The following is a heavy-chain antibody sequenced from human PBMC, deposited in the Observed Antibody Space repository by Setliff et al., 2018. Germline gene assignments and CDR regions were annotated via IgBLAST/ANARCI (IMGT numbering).Heavy chain of an antibody. J-gene: IGHJ6*03. Sequence: PSETLSLTCTVSGGSISSYYWSWIRQPPGKGLEWIGSIHYSGSTNYNPSLKSRLTISVDTAKTQFSLRLISVTAADTAVYYCARHLSSGSYYVGAYYYMDVWGKGTTVTVSS. CDR3: ARHLSSGSYYVGAYYYMDV. CDR2: IHYSGST. D-gene: IGHD1-26*01. CDR1: GGSISSYY. V-gene: IGHV4-59*08.